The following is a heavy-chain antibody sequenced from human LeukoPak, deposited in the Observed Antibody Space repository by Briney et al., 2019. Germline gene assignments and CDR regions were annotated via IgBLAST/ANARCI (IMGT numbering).Heavy chain of an antibody. CDR1: GYTFTSYA. Sequence: GASVKVSFKASGYTFTSYAMHWVRQAPGQRLEWMGWINAGNGNTKYSQKFQGRVTITRDTSASTAYMELSSLRSEDTAVYYCARDQNESGWYRYYCYYGMDVWGQGTTVTVSS. J-gene: IGHJ6*02. V-gene: IGHV1-3*01. CDR3: ARDQNESGWYRYYCYYGMDV. CDR2: INAGNGNT. D-gene: IGHD6-19*01.